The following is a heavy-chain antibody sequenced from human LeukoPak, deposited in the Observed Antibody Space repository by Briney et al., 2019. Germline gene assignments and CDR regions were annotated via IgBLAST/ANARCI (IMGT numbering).Heavy chain of an antibody. D-gene: IGHD3-22*01. Sequence: SVKVSCKASGGTFSSYGISWVRQAPGQGLEWMGRIIPIFGTANYAQKIQGRVTITTDESTSTAYMELSSLRSEDTAVYYCASCSYDSSGYYYLSYFDYWGQGTLVTVSS. CDR1: GGTFSSYG. CDR3: ASCSYDSSGYYYLSYFDY. J-gene: IGHJ4*02. V-gene: IGHV1-69*05. CDR2: IIPIFGTA.